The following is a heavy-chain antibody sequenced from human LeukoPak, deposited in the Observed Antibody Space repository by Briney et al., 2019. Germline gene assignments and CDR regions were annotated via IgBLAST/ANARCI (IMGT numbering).Heavy chain of an antibody. J-gene: IGHJ6*02. CDR1: GYTFTSYD. D-gene: IGHD6-13*01. Sequence: GASVKVSCKASGYTFTSYDINWVRQATGQGLEWMGWMNPSSGNTGYAQKFQGRVTMTRNTSISTAYMELSSLRSEDTAVYYCARHLPYSSSWYIGYYYYGMDVWGQGTTVTVSS. CDR2: MNPSSGNT. CDR3: ARHLPYSSSWYIGYYYYGMDV. V-gene: IGHV1-8*01.